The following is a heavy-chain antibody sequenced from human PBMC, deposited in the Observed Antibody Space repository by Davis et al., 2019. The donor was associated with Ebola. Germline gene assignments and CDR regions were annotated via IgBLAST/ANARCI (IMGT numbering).Heavy chain of an antibody. Sequence: ASVKVSCKASGYTFTSYDINWVRQATGQGLEWMGWMNPNSGNTGYAQKFQGRITMTRNISISTAYMELSSLRSEDTAVYYCARLIAVADPGSDYWGQGTLVTVSS. D-gene: IGHD6-19*01. V-gene: IGHV1-8*01. CDR1: GYTFTSYD. CDR3: ARLIAVADPGSDY. CDR2: MNPNSGNT. J-gene: IGHJ4*02.